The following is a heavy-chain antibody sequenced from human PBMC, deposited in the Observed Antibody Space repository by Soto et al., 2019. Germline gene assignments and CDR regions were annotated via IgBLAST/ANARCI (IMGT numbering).Heavy chain of an antibody. V-gene: IGHV1-2*04. CDR2: INPNSGGT. Sequence: ASVKVSCKASGDTFTSYAMHWVRQAPGQRLEWMGWINPNSGGTNYAQKFQGWVTMTRDTSISTAYMELSRLRSDDTAVYYCARAAPDCSGGSCYSGYYYYGMDVWGQGTTVTVSS. D-gene: IGHD2-15*01. J-gene: IGHJ6*02. CDR3: ARAAPDCSGGSCYSGYYYYGMDV. CDR1: GDTFTSYA.